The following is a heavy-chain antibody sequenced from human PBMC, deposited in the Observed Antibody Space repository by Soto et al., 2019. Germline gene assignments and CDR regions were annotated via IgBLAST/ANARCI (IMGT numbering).Heavy chain of an antibody. Sequence: GGSLGLSCAASGFSFSSYWMGWVRQAPGKGLEWVANIKPDGSEKYYVDSVKGRFTISRDNAKNSLYLQMNSLRAEDTAVYYCARSPGVSATTVFDIWGQGTLVTVSS. V-gene: IGHV3-7*01. CDR2: IKPDGSEK. CDR3: ARSPGVSATTVFDI. D-gene: IGHD1-7*01. J-gene: IGHJ4*02. CDR1: GFSFSSYW.